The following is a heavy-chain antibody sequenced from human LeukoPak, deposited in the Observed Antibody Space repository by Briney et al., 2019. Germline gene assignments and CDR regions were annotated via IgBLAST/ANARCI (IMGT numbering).Heavy chain of an antibody. D-gene: IGHD3-16*01. J-gene: IGHJ6*02. CDR2: ISYDGGHQ. CDR1: GFTFTSYG. V-gene: IGHV3-30*18. Sequence: GGSLKLSCEASGFTFTSYGVSWVRQAPGKGLEWLSVISYDGGHQYNADSVKGRFTISRDNSKNTVYLQLNSLRAEDTAVYYCAKDRRMMSPFYGMDVWGQGTTVIVSS. CDR3: AKDRRMMSPFYGMDV.